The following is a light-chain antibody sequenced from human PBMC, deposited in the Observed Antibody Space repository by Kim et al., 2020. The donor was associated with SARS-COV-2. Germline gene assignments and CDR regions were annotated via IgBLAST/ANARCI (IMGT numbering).Light chain of an antibody. CDR3: QQFDNLPRT. J-gene: IGKJ2*02. CDR1: QDISKY. Sequence: DIQMTQSPPSLSASVGDRVTITCLASQDISKYVNWYQQQSGKAPKIIISEASNLETGVPSRFSGSGSGTDFTLTISSLQPEDFATYFCQQFDNLPRTFGQGTKLEI. CDR2: EAS. V-gene: IGKV1-33*01.